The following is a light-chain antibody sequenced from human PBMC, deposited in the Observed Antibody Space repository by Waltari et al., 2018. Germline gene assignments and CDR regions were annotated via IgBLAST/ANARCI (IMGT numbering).Light chain of an antibody. Sequence: DIVMTQSPDSLAVSLGERATINCKSSQRFLSRSNSKNSLAWFQQKPGQPPKLLIYLASPRESGVPDRFSGSGSGTDFTLTISSLQAEDVAVYYCQQYYNAPITFGGGTKVEIK. V-gene: IGKV4-1*01. CDR3: QQYYNAPIT. CDR1: QRFLSRSNSKNS. CDR2: LAS. J-gene: IGKJ4*01.